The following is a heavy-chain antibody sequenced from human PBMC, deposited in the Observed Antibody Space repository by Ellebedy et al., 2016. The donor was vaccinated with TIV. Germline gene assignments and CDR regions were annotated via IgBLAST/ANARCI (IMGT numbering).Heavy chain of an antibody. D-gene: IGHD3-10*01. Sequence: SETLSLXXTVSGYSISSGYYWGWVRQPPGKGLEWIGTIYHSGTTYYRPSLKGRVTISIDTSENQLSLQVTSVAAADTAVYYCMGEEGFGKTDYWGQGTLVTVSS. CDR3: MGEEGFGKTDY. CDR2: IYHSGTT. CDR1: GYSISSGYY. V-gene: IGHV4-38-2*02. J-gene: IGHJ4*02.